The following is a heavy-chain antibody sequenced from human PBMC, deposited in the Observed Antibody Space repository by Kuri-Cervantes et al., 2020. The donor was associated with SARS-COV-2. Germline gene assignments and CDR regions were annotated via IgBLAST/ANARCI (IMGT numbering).Heavy chain of an antibody. J-gene: IGHJ3*02. Sequence: GGSLRLSCAASGFTFSNAWMSWVRQAPGKGLEWVANIKQDGSEKYYVDSVKGRFTISRDNSKNTLYLQMNSLRAEDTAVYYCAKDLCSSTSCSTYDAFDIWGQGTMVTVSS. CDR2: IKQDGSEK. CDR3: AKDLCSSTSCSTYDAFDI. CDR1: GFTFSNAW. D-gene: IGHD2-2*01. V-gene: IGHV3-7*03.